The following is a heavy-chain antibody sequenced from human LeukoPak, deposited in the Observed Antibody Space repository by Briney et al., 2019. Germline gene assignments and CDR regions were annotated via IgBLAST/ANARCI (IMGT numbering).Heavy chain of an antibody. Sequence: PGGSLRLSCAASGFSFSSYALNWVRRAPGKGLEWVSTISDSGDAIYYTDSVKGRFSISRDNSKNTLYLQMDSLRAEDTAVYYCAKDLLQTDTAMHFDFWGQGTLVTVSS. CDR1: GFSFSSYA. CDR2: ISDSGDAI. J-gene: IGHJ4*02. D-gene: IGHD5-18*01. CDR3: AKDLLQTDTAMHFDF. V-gene: IGHV3-23*01.